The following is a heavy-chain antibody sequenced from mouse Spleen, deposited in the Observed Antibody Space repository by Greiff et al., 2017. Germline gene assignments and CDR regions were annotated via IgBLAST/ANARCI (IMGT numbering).Heavy chain of an antibody. Sequence: VQLQQPGAELVRPGSSVKLSCKASGYTFTSYWMHWVKQRPIQGLEWIGNIDPSDSETHYNQKFKDKATLTVDKSSSTAYMQLSSLTSEDSAVYYCARGGYGYDYDAWFAYWGQGTLVTVSA. V-gene: IGHV1-52*01. D-gene: IGHD2-4*01. CDR1: GYTFTSYW. J-gene: IGHJ3*01. CDR2: IDPSDSET. CDR3: ARGGYGYDYDAWFAY.